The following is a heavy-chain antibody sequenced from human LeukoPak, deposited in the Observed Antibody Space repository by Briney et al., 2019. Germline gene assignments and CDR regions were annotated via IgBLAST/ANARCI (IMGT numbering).Heavy chain of an antibody. CDR1: GGSISSYY. J-gene: IGHJ6*02. CDR2: IYYSGST. CDR3: ARDRRWGDGMDV. Sequence: TSETLSLTCTVSGGSISSYYWSWIRQPPGKGLEWIGYIYYSGSTNYNPSLKSRVTISVDTSKNQSSLKLSSVTAADTAVYYCARDRRWGDGMDVWGQGTTVTVSS. D-gene: IGHD3-16*01. V-gene: IGHV4-59*01.